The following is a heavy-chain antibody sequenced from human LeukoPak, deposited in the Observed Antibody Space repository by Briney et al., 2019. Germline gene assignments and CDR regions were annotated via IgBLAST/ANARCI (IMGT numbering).Heavy chain of an antibody. CDR3: SYNHYDH. Sequence: GGSLRLSCAAFGFTSSSFWMEWVRHAPGKGLEWVSRIKGDGSYTTYADSVKGRFTISRDNAKNTLYLQMNSLRVEDTAVYYCSYNHYDHWGPGTLVTVSS. D-gene: IGHD1-1*01. CDR2: IKGDGSYT. J-gene: IGHJ4*02. V-gene: IGHV3-74*01. CDR1: GFTSSSFW.